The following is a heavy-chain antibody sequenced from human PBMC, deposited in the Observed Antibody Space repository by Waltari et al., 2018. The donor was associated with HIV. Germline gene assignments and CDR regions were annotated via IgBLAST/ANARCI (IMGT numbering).Heavy chain of an antibody. V-gene: IGHV4-38-2*02. CDR1: GHSISSGYY. Sequence: VQLQESGPGLVKPSETLSLTCTVSGHSISSGYYWGWLRQPPGKGLEWIGSIYQSGSTYQNPSLKSRVTISVDTSKNQFSLKLSSVTAADTAVYYCARAVGGYYDFWSGYYPDYWGQGTLVTVSS. CDR3: ARAVGGYYDFWSGYYPDY. D-gene: IGHD3-3*01. J-gene: IGHJ4*02. CDR2: IYQSGST.